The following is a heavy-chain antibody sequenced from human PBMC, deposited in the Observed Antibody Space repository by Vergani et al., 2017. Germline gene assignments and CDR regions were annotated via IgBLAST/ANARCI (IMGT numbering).Heavy chain of an antibody. CDR3: VREGSYCGSTTCRNPSYVYYYHMDV. J-gene: IGHJ6*03. CDR2: IYYAGSKK. CDR1: GFTFSTYA. Sequence: QVQLVESGGGVVQPGRSLRLSCTSSGFTFSTYAMHWVRQAPGTGLEWVAIIYYAGSKKYYAASVKGRFTISRDNSRNTLDLLMSSLRAEDTAIYYCVREGSYCGSTTCRNPSYVYYYHMDVWGEGTTVTVSS. D-gene: IGHD2-21*01. V-gene: IGHV3-33*01.